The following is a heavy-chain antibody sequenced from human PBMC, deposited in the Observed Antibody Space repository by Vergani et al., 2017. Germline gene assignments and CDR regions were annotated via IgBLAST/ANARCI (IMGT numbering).Heavy chain of an antibody. D-gene: IGHD3-10*01. CDR3: VRRNNVVRETDYFDY. J-gene: IGHJ4*02. V-gene: IGHV4-30-4*08. CDR1: GGSISSGDYY. Sequence: QVQLQESGPGLVKPSQTLSLTCTVSGGSISSGDYYWSWIRQPPGKGLEWIGYIYYSGSTYYNPSLKSRVNISLDKSKNHFSLSLSPVTAADTAVYYCVRRNNVVRETDYFDYWGQGILVTVSS. CDR2: IYYSGST.